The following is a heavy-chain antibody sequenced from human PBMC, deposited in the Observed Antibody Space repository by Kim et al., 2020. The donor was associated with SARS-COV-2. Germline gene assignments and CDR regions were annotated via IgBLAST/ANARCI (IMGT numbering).Heavy chain of an antibody. J-gene: IGHJ4*02. V-gene: IGHV3-30*02. Sequence: GGSLRLSCAASGFTFSSYGMHWVRQAPGKGLEWVAFIWYDGSSKYYADSVKGRFTISRDNSKNTLYLQMNSLRAEDTAVYYCANDRLLYSSGFDYWGQGTLVTVSS. CDR3: ANDRLLYSSGFDY. D-gene: IGHD6-19*01. CDR2: IWYDGSSK. CDR1: GFTFSSYG.